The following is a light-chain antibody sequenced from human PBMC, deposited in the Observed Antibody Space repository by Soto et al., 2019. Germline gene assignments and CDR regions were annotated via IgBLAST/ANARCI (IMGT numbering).Light chain of an antibody. J-gene: IGLJ1*01. Sequence: QSVLTQPPSVSGAPGQRVTISCTGSSSNIGAGYDVHWYQQLPGTAPKLLIYGNSNRTSGVPDRFSGSKSGTSASLAITGLQAEDDADYYCQSYDSSLSGDVFGTGTKVTVL. CDR2: GNS. CDR3: QSYDSSLSGDV. CDR1: SSNIGAGYD. V-gene: IGLV1-40*01.